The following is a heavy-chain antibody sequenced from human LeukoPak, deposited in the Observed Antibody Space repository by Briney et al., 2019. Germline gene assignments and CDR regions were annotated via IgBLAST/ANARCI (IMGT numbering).Heavy chain of an antibody. CDR2: ISSSGSTI. D-gene: IGHD3-16*01. Sequence: GGSLGLSCAASGFSFRTYEMNWVRQAPGKGLEWVSYISSSGSTIYYADSVKGRFTISRDSAKNSLYLQMNSLRAEDTAVYYCAREGALTVTKDAFDIWGQGTMVTVSS. CDR1: GFSFRTYE. J-gene: IGHJ3*02. V-gene: IGHV3-48*03. CDR3: AREGALTVTKDAFDI.